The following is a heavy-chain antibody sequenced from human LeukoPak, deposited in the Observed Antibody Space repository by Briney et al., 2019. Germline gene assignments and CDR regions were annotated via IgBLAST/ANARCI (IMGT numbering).Heavy chain of an antibody. Sequence: GGSLKLSCAASGFTVSSNYMSRVRQAPGKGLEWVSSISSSSSYIYYADSVKGRFTISRDNSKNTLYLQMNSLRAEDTAVYYCAKDRSDYSNYALGVLDYWGQGTLVTVSS. D-gene: IGHD4-11*01. CDR3: AKDRSDYSNYALGVLDY. J-gene: IGHJ4*02. V-gene: IGHV3-21*01. CDR2: ISSSSSYI. CDR1: GFTVSSNY.